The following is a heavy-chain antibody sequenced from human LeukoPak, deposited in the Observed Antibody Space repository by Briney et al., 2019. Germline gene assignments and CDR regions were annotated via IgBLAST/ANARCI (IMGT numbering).Heavy chain of an antibody. CDR2: TYYRSKWYN. J-gene: IGHJ4*02. CDR3: ARDRRYCSGGSCYSGSGY. Sequence: SQTLSLTSAISGDSVSSNSAAWNWIRQSPSRGLEWLGRTYYRSKWYNDYAVSVKSRITINPDTSKNQFSLQLNSVTPEDTAVYYCARDRRYCSGGSCYSGSGYWGQGTLVTVSS. D-gene: IGHD2-15*01. CDR1: GDSVSSNSAA. V-gene: IGHV6-1*01.